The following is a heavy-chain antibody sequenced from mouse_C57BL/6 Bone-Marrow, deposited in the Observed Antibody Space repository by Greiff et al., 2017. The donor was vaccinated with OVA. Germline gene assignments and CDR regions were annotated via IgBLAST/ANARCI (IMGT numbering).Heavy chain of an antibody. J-gene: IGHJ4*01. CDR1: GYTFTSYW. D-gene: IGHD2-4*01. CDR3: ASACLRGAMDDYDGYYYAMDY. Sequence: QVQLQQPGAELVKPGASVKLSCKASGYTFTSYWMHWVKQRPGQGLEWIGMIHPNSGSTNYNEKFKSKATLTVDKSSSTAYMQLSSLTSEDSAVYYCASACLRGAMDDYDGYYYAMDYWGQGTSVTASS. CDR2: IHPNSGST. V-gene: IGHV1-64*01.